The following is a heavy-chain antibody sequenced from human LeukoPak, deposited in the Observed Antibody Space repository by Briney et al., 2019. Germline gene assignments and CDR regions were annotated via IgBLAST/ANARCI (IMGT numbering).Heavy chain of an antibody. V-gene: IGHV3-74*01. J-gene: IGHJ3*02. CDR1: GLTFRSNW. CDR3: GSYLQGLFGGDCPHDAFDI. Sequence: GGSLRLSCVASGLTFRSNWMHWVRQAPGKGLVWVSRISGDGSSSSYADSVKGRFSVSRDNAKNTLYLQMNSLTVEDTAVYYCGSYLQGLFGGDCPHDAFDIWGQGTMVTVSA. CDR2: ISGDGSSS. D-gene: IGHD2-21*02.